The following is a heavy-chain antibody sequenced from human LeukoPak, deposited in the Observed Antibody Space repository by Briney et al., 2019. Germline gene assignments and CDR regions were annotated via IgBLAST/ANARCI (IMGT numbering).Heavy chain of an antibody. Sequence: SSETLSLTCTVSGGSISSYYWSWIRQPPGKGLEWIGYIYYSGSTNYNPSLKSRVTISVDTSKNQFSLKLSSVTAADTAVYYCARGGHIAAPTNFDYWGQGTLVTVSS. J-gene: IGHJ4*02. D-gene: IGHD6-6*01. CDR1: GGSISSYY. V-gene: IGHV4-59*01. CDR3: ARGGHIAAPTNFDY. CDR2: IYYSGST.